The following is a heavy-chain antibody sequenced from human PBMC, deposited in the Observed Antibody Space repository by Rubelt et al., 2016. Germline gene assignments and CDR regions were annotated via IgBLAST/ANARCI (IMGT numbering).Heavy chain of an antibody. J-gene: IGHJ4*02. CDR2: IIPIFGTA. CDR1: GGTFSSYA. V-gene: IGHV1-69*01. D-gene: IGHD6-13*01. Sequence: QVQLVQSGAEVKKPGSSVKVSCKASGGTFSSYAISWVRQAPGQGLEWMGGIIPIFGTANYAQKFQGRGTITADESPSTAYMELSSLRSEDTAVYYCARERSSWYPTAAVDYWGQGTLVTVSS. CDR3: ARERSSWYPTAAVDY.